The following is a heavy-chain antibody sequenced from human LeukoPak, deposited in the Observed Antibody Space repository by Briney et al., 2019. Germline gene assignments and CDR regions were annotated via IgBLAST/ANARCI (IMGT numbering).Heavy chain of an antibody. J-gene: IGHJ5*02. CDR3: AFAGGGYCSSTSCYTEWFDP. D-gene: IGHD2-2*02. Sequence: ATVKVSCKASGYTFTSYYMHWVRQAPGQGLEWMGIINPSGGSTSYAQKFQGRVTMTRDTSTSTVYMELSSLRSEDTAVYYCAFAGGGYCSSTSCYTEWFDPWGQGTLVTVSS. CDR1: GYTFTSYY. V-gene: IGHV1-46*01. CDR2: INPSGGST.